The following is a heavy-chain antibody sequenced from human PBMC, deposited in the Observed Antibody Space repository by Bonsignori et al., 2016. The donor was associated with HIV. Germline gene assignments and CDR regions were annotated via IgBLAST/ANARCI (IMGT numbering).Heavy chain of an antibody. CDR3: AKFSDSASWLYDFYLYYHLDV. J-gene: IGHJ6*03. CDR2: ISGSGATT. CDR1: GFTFKDYA. Sequence: GGSLRLSCAASGFTFKDYAMSWVRLAPGKGLDWVSSISGSGATTKFANSVKGRFTISRDNAGSTVYLHMNSLRAEDTAVYYCAKFSDSASWLYDFYLYYHLDVWGKGTAVTVSS. D-gene: IGHD6-13*01. V-gene: IGHV3-23*01.